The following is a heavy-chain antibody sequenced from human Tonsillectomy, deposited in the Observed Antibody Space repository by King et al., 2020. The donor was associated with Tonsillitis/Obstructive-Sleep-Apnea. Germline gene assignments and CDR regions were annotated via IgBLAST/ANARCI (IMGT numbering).Heavy chain of an antibody. CDR3: ARGITIFDY. V-gene: IGHV1-18*01. CDR1: GYTFTTYG. J-gene: IGHJ4*02. CDR2: VSAFNGNT. Sequence: QLVQSGAEVKKPGASLKVSCKTSGYTFTTYGITWVRQAPGQGLEWMGWVSAFNGNTHYAQKLQGRVTMTTDTSTNTAYMDLRSLRSDDTAGYYCARGITIFDYCGQGTLVTVSS. D-gene: IGHD3-3*01.